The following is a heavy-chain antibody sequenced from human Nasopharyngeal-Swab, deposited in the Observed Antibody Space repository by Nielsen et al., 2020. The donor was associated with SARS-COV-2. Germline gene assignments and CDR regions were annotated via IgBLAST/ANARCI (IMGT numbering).Heavy chain of an antibody. CDR1: GFNLNTFW. J-gene: IGHJ4*02. Sequence: GESLKISCAASGFNLNTFWIHWVRQAPGKGLMWVARSERDGGATGYADSVKGRFTISRDISKNTLYLQMNSLRADDTAVYYCAKGRYSGYSAFDCWGQGTLVTVSS. D-gene: IGHD5-12*01. CDR2: SERDGGAT. CDR3: AKGRYSGYSAFDC. V-gene: IGHV3-74*01.